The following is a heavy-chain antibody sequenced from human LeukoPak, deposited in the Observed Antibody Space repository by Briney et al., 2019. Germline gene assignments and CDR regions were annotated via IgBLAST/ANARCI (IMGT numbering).Heavy chain of an antibody. CDR2: FYSGGTT. J-gene: IGHJ4*02. CDR3: ARTSAVMKPFDY. D-gene: IGHD2-21*01. CDR1: GFTVSSNY. V-gene: IGHV3-53*01. Sequence: GGSLRLSCAASGFTVSSNYMSWVRQAPGKGLEWVSVFYSGGTTYYADSVKGRFIISRDSSKNTLYLQMNNLRAEDTAMYFCARTSAVMKPFDYWGQGTRVIVSS.